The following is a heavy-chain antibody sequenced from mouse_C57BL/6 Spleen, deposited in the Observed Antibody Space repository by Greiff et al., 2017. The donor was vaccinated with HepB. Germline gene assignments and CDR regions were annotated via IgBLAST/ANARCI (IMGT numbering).Heavy chain of an antibody. CDR3: ARLGYGYSYYYAIDY. D-gene: IGHD2-2*01. CDR2: IYPGSGST. J-gene: IGHJ4*01. V-gene: IGHV1-55*01. Sequence: QVQLQQPGAELVKPGASVKMSCKASGYTFTSYWITWVKQRPGQGLEWIGDIYPGSGSTNYNEKFKSKATLTVDTSSSSAYMQLSSLTSEDSAVYYCARLGYGYSYYYAIDYWGQGTSVTVSS. CDR1: GYTFTSYW.